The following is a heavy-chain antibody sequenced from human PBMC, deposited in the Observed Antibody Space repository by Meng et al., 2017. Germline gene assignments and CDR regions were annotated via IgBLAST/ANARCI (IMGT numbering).Heavy chain of an antibody. J-gene: IGHJ4*02. D-gene: IGHD3-10*01. Sequence: GQLVQAGAEVKKPGASGKVSCKASGYTFTGYYMHWVRQAPGQGLEWMGRINPNSGGTNYAQKFQGRVTMTRDTSISTAYMELSRLRSDDTAVYYCASELNTYGSGSYAYWGQGTLVTVSS. CDR2: INPNSGGT. V-gene: IGHV1-2*06. CDR1: GYTFTGYY. CDR3: ASELNTYGSGSYAY.